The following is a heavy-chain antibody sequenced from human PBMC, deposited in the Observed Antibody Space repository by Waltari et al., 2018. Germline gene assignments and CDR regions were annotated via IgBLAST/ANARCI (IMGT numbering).Heavy chain of an antibody. CDR1: GYTFTDYY. D-gene: IGHD2-2*01. Sequence: EVQLVQSGAEVKKPGATVKISCKVSGYTFTDYYMHWVQQAPGKGLEWMGLVDPEEGETRYAEKFKGRATVTGDTSTDTAYRELSSLRSEDTAGYYCARYQGYCSSTSCRPFDYWGQGTLVTVSS. CDR2: VDPEEGET. J-gene: IGHJ4*02. V-gene: IGHV1-69-2*01. CDR3: ARYQGYCSSTSCRPFDY.